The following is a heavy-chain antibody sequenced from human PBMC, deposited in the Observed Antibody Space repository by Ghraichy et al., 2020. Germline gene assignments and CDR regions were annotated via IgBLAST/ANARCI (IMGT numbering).Heavy chain of an antibody. Sequence: GESLNISCAASGFDFTSSAMDWVRQVPGKGLEWVAFISNVDANTKNSVESVKGRFTISRDNSKNTVFLQMDSLRVEDTAVYYCARGAEYAFDLWGQGTLVTVS. J-gene: IGHJ4*02. CDR3: ARGAEYAFDL. CDR2: ISNVDANTK. CDR1: GFDFTSSA. D-gene: IGHD2-2*01. V-gene: IGHV3-30*02.